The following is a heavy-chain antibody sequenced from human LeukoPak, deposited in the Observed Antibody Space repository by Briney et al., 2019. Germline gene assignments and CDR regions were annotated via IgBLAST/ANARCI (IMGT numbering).Heavy chain of an antibody. D-gene: IGHD5-18*01. CDR2: IKEDGSIK. CDR1: EFTFSNNW. V-gene: IGHV3-7*03. CDR3: TRDLYSYGLDY. Sequence: GGSLRLPCAASEFTFSNNWMSWVRQAPGKGPEWVASIKEDGSIKYYVDSVKGRFTISRDNAKNSLYLQMNSLKTEDTAVYYCTRDLYSYGLDYWGQGTLVTVSS. J-gene: IGHJ4*02.